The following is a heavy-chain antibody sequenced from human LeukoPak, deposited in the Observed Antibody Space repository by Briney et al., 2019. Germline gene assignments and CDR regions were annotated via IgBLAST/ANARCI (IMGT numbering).Heavy chain of an antibody. V-gene: IGHV3-30*02. D-gene: IGHD7-27*01. Sequence: GGSLRLSCAASGFTFSSYGMHWVRQAPGKGLEWVAYIRYDGSNKYYADSVKGRFTISRDNSKNTLYLQMNSLRAEDTAVYYCAKDALGIGSPLYYFDYWGQGTLVTVSS. CDR2: IRYDGSNK. J-gene: IGHJ4*02. CDR3: AKDALGIGSPLYYFDY. CDR1: GFTFSSYG.